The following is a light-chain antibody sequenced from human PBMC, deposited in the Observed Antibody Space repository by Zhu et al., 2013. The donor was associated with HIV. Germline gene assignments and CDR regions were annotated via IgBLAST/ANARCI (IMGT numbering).Light chain of an antibody. J-gene: IGLJ2*01. V-gene: IGLV2-14*01. Sequence: QSALTQPASVSGSPGQSVSISCSGTSGDIGVYDYVSWYQHHPGQAPKLMIYEVSNRPSGVSNRFSGSKSGNTASLTISGLQAEDEADYYCSSYTRSTTLVFGGGTKLTVL. CDR3: SSYTRSTTLV. CDR2: EVS. CDR1: SGDIGVYDY.